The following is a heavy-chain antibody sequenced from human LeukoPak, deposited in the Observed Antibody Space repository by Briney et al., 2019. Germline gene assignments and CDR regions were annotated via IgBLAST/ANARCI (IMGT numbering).Heavy chain of an antibody. CDR3: AKSHYYDSTGYYYYYYGMDV. V-gene: IGHV3-23*01. D-gene: IGHD3-22*01. CDR2: ISGSGGST. CDR1: GFTFSSYA. J-gene: IGHJ6*02. Sequence: GGSLRLSCAASGFTFSSYAMSWVRQAPGKGLEWVSGISGSGGSTYYADSVKGRFTISRDNSKNTLYLQMNSLRAEDTAVYYCAKSHYYDSTGYYYYYYGMDVWGQGTTVTVS.